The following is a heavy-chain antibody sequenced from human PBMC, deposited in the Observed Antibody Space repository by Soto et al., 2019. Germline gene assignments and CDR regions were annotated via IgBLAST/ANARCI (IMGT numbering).Heavy chain of an antibody. CDR3: ARVRESGRPPYFDY. D-gene: IGHD1-1*01. J-gene: IGHJ4*02. Sequence: PGGSLRLSCAASGFTFSSYWMSWVRQAPGKGLEWVANIKQDGREKYYVDSVKVRITISRDNAKNSLYLQMNSLRAEDPAVYYCARVRESGRPPYFDYWGQGTLVTVSS. V-gene: IGHV3-7*05. CDR2: IKQDGREK. CDR1: GFTFSSYW.